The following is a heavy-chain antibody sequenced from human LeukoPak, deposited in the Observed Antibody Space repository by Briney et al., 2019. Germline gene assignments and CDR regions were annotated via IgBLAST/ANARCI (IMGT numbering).Heavy chain of an antibody. D-gene: IGHD6-19*01. CDR3: ARDQGNVDSSGWYLVGNAFDM. CDR1: GGSISSYY. J-gene: IGHJ3*02. CDR2: IYYSGST. Sequence: SETLSLTCTVSGGSISSYYWSWIRQPPGKGLEWIGYIYYSGSTNYNPSLKSRVTISVDTSKNQFSLKLSSVTAADTAVYYCARDQGNVDSSGWYLVGNAFDMWGQGAMVTVSS. V-gene: IGHV4-59*12.